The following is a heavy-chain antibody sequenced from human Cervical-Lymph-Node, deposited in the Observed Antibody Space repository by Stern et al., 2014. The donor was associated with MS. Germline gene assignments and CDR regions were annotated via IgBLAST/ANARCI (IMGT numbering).Heavy chain of an antibody. Sequence: DQLVESGAEVKKPGASVKVSCKASGGTFSSYAISWVRQAPGQGLEWVGWINTNAGNPTYAQGFTGRFVFSLDTSVSTAYLQICSLKAEDTAVYYCAREPFSSTSPTDWFDPWGQGTLVTVSS. CDR1: GGTFSSYA. J-gene: IGHJ5*02. D-gene: IGHD2-2*01. CDR2: INTNAGNP. CDR3: AREPFSSTSPTDWFDP. V-gene: IGHV7-4-1*01.